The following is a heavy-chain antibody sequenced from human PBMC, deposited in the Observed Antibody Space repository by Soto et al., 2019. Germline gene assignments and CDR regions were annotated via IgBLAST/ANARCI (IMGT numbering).Heavy chain of an antibody. CDR3: ARDGGSGTAVAGIQYSGMDV. D-gene: IGHD6-19*01. J-gene: IGHJ6*02. V-gene: IGHV3-53*01. Sequence: EVQLVDSGADLIQPGGSLRLSCGASGFTVSGNSLSWVRQAPGKGLEWVSYIYIDGSTYYADSVRGRFTLTRDNSKNTLYLQMNNLRGEDTAVYYCARDGGSGTAVAGIQYSGMDVWGQGTTVTVSS. CDR1: GFTVSGNS. CDR2: IYIDGST.